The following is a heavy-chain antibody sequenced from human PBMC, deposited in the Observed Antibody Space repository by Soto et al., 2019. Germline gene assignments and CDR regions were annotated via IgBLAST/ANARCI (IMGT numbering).Heavy chain of an antibody. CDR3: ARGVRGGSSGWFDY. J-gene: IGHJ4*02. Sequence: SETLSLTCAVYGGSFSGYYWSWIRQPPGKGLEWIGEINHSGSTNYNPSLKSRVTISVDTSKNQFSLKLSSVTAADTAVYYCARGVRGGSSGWFDYWGQGTLVTVSS. D-gene: IGHD6-19*01. CDR2: INHSGST. CDR1: GGSFSGYY. V-gene: IGHV4-34*01.